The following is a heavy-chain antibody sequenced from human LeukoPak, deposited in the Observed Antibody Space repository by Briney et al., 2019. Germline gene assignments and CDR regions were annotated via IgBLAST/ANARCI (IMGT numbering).Heavy chain of an antibody. CDR1: GFTFSSYV. CDR3: ARDGGDYYDSSGYPFHH. V-gene: IGHV3-64*01. Sequence: GGSLRLSCAASGFTFSSYVMYWVRQAPGKGLEYVSSISSNGGSTYYANSVKGRFTISRDNSKNTLYLQMNSLRAGDTAVYYCARDGGDYYDSSGYPFHHWGQGTLVTVSS. D-gene: IGHD3-22*01. CDR2: ISSNGGST. J-gene: IGHJ1*01.